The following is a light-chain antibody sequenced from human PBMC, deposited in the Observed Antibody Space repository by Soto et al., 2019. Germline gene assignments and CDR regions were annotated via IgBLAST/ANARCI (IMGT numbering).Light chain of an antibody. J-gene: IGKJ4*01. CDR3: QQLNTYPVT. V-gene: IGKV3-15*01. CDR2: RTS. CDR1: QSISSN. Sequence: VMLGCRATIYKSPGERATLSCRASQSISSNLAWYQQKPGQAPRLLMFRTSSRATGFPARFSGSGSGTDFTLSITSLQPEDFATYYCQQLNTYPVTFGGGTKVDIK.